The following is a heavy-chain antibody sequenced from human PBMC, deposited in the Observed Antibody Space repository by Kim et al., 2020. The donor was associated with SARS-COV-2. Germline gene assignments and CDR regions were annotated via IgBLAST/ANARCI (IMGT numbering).Heavy chain of an antibody. D-gene: IGHD6-13*01. CDR1: GFTFDDYG. CDR2: INWNGGST. Sequence: GGSLRLSCAASGFTFDDYGMSWVRQAPGKGLEWVSGINWNGGSTGYADSVKGRFTNSRDNAKNSLYLQMNSLRAEDTALYYCARVYGSSWYYYYCIDVWGQGTTVTLSS. CDR3: ARVYGSSWYYYYCIDV. V-gene: IGHV3-20*04. J-gene: IGHJ6*02.